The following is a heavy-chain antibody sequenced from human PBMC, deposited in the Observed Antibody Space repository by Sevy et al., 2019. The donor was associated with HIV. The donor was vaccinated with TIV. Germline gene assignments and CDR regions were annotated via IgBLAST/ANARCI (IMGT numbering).Heavy chain of an antibody. CDR2: ISGGGGNT. D-gene: IGHD5-12*01. V-gene: IGHV3-23*01. CDR1: GFTFNSCA. CDR3: AKDQHYGYNYYLDD. J-gene: IGHJ4*02. Sequence: GGSLRLSCAASGFTFNSCAMSRVRQAPGKGLEWVSSISGGGGNTYYADSVKGRFTISRDNSKNTLYLRVNSLRAEDTAVYFCAKDQHYGYNYYLDDWGQGTLVTVSS.